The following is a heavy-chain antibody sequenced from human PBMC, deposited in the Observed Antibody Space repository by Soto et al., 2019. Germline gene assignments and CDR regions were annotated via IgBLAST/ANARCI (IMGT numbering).Heavy chain of an antibody. J-gene: IGHJ5*02. CDR1: GYTFTSYD. CDR3: ARGGKGRAVAGTNWFDP. V-gene: IGHV1-8*01. CDR2: MNPNSGNT. D-gene: IGHD6-19*01. Sequence: QVQLVQSGAEVKKPGASVKVSCKASGYTFTSYDINWVRQATGQGLEWMGWMNPNSGNTGYAQKFQGRVTMTRNTSIRTAYMALSSLGSEDTAVYYCARGGKGRAVAGTNWFDPWGQGTLVPVSS.